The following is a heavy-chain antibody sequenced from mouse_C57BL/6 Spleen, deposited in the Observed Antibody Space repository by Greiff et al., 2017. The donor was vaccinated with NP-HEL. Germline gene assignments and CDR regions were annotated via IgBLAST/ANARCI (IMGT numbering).Heavy chain of an antibody. CDR1: GFTFSSYA. CDR2: ISSGGDYI. CDR3: TRGGLGRWYFDV. J-gene: IGHJ1*03. Sequence: DVMLVESGEGLVKPGGSLKLSCAASGFTFSSYAMSWVRQTPEKRLEWVAYISSGGDYIYYADTVKGRFTISRDNARNTLYLQMSSLKSEDTAMYYCTRGGLGRWYFDVWGTGTTVTVSS. D-gene: IGHD4-1*01. V-gene: IGHV5-9-1*02.